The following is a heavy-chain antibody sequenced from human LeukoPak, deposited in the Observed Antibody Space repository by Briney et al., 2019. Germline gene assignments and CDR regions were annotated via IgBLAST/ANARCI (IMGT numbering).Heavy chain of an antibody. D-gene: IGHD3-3*01. V-gene: IGHV3-33*01. CDR3: ARELPPLEKYYFDY. J-gene: IGHJ4*02. CDR1: GFTFRSYG. Sequence: GSSLRLSCAASGFTFRSYGMHWVRQAPGKGLQWVAVIWYDGSNKYYADSVKGRFTISRDNSKNTLSLQMNSLRAEDTAVYYCARELPPLEKYYFDYWGQGTLVTVSS. CDR2: IWYDGSNK.